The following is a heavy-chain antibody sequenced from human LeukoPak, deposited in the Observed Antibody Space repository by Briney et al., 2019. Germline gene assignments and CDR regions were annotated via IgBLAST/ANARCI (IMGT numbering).Heavy chain of an antibody. V-gene: IGHV3-53*01. CDR1: GFTVSSNY. CDR2: IYSGGST. Sequence: GGSLRLSCAASGFTVSSNYMSWVRQAPGKGLEWVSVIYSGGSTYYADSVKGRFTISRDNSKNTLYLQMNSLRAEDTAVYYCARGLDYYDSSGLGYWGQGPLVTVSS. D-gene: IGHD3-22*01. J-gene: IGHJ4*02. CDR3: ARGLDYYDSSGLGY.